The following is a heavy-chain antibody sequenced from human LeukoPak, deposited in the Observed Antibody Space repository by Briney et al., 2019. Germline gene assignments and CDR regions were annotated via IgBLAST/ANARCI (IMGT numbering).Heavy chain of an antibody. D-gene: IGHD3-9*01. V-gene: IGHV1-69*05. CDR1: GGTFSSYA. CDR2: IIPIFGTA. J-gene: IGHJ6*02. CDR3: ARDGYDILTGYYTYYYYYGMDV. Sequence: GSSVKVSCKASGGTFSSYAISWVRQAPGQGLEWMGGIIPIFGTANYAQKFQGRVTITTDESTSTAYMELSSLRSEDTAVYYCARDGYDILTGYYTYYYYYGMDVWGQGTTVTVSS.